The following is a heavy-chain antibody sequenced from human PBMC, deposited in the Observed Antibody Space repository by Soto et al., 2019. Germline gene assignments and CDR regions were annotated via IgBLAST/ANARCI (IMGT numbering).Heavy chain of an antibody. Sequence: QVQLVQSGAEVKKPGASVKVSCKASGYTFNNYGISWVRQAPGQGLEWMTWICAHNGNTNYRQKLQGRVTMPTDTSTNTAYMELRRLAFDDTAVYYCARDHEAHSSSWYIGSDYWGQGSLVTVSS. CDR3: ARDHEAHSSSWYIGSDY. D-gene: IGHD6-13*01. V-gene: IGHV1-18*04. CDR2: ICAHNGNT. J-gene: IGHJ4*02. CDR1: GYTFNNYG.